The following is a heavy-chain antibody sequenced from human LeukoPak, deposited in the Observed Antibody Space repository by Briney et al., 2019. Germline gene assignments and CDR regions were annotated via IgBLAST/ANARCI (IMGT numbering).Heavy chain of an antibody. V-gene: IGHV3-7*03. J-gene: IGHJ1*01. CDR1: GFTFSSYW. D-gene: IGHD4-17*01. CDR2: INHNGNVN. Sequence: GSLRLSCAASGFTFSSYWMNWARQAPGKGLEWVASINHNGNVNYYVDSVKGRFTISRDNAKNSLYLQMSNLRAEDTAVYFCARSLFDYGDYGDFQHWGQGTLVTVSS. CDR3: ARSLFDYGDYGDFQH.